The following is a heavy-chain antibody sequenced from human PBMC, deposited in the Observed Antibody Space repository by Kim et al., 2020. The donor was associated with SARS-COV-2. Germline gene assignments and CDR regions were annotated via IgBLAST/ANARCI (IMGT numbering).Heavy chain of an antibody. V-gene: IGHV4-39*01. CDR2: IYYRGTT. Sequence: SETLSLTCTVSGGSISISNYYWGWIRQPPGKGLEWIGSIYYRGTTYYNPSLKSRVTISVDTSKNQFSLKLSSVTAADTAFYYCARAQQAVAGIDYWGQGT. J-gene: IGHJ4*02. D-gene: IGHD6-19*01. CDR1: GGSISISNYY. CDR3: ARAQQAVAGIDY.